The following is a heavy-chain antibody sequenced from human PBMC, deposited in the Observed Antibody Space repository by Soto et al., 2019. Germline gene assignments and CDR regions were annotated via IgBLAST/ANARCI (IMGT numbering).Heavy chain of an antibody. CDR2: IWYDGSNK. Sequence: GGSLRLSCAASGFTFSSYGMHWVRQAPGKGLEWVAVIWYDGSNKYYADSVKGRFTISRDNSKNTLYLQMNSLRAEDTAVYYCARESPYYYYGMDVWGQGTTVTVS. CDR1: GFTFSSYG. J-gene: IGHJ6*02. CDR3: ARESPYYYYGMDV. V-gene: IGHV3-33*01.